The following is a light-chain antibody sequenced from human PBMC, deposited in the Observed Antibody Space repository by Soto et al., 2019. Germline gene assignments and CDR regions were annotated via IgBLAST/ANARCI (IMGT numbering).Light chain of an antibody. Sequence: IVLTQSPGILSLSPGERATLSCRAIQSVSGNYLAWYQQKLGQAPRLLIYGATSRATGIPDRFSGSVSGTDFTLTISRLEPEDFAVYYCQQYGRSATFTFGPGTKVDIK. V-gene: IGKV3-20*01. CDR1: QSVSGNY. J-gene: IGKJ3*01. CDR2: GAT. CDR3: QQYGRSATFT.